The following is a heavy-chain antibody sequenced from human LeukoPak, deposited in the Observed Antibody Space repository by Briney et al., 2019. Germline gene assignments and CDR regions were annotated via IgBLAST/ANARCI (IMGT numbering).Heavy chain of an antibody. J-gene: IGHJ6*02. CDR1: GYSFTSYW. CDR2: IYPGDSDT. CDR3: ARSTHTAMAYYYYGMDV. Sequence: GESLKISCKGSGYSFTSYWIGWVRQMPGKGLEWMGIIYPGDSDTRYSPSFQGQVTISADKSISTAYLQWSSLKASDTAMYYCARSTHTAMAYYYYGMDVWGQGTTVTVSS. V-gene: IGHV5-51*01. D-gene: IGHD5-18*01.